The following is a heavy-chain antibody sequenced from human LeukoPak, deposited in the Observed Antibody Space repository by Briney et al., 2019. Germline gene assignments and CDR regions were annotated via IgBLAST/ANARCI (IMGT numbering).Heavy chain of an antibody. CDR2: IIPILGIA. D-gene: IGHD3-22*01. J-gene: IGHJ3*02. V-gene: IGHV1-69*04. Sequence: GASVKVSCKASGGTFSSYTISWVRQAPGQGLEWMGRIIPILGIANYAQKFQGRVTITRNTSISTAYMELSSLRSKDTAVYYCAREGRYYDDAFDIWGQGTMVTVSS. CDR1: GGTFSSYT. CDR3: AREGRYYDDAFDI.